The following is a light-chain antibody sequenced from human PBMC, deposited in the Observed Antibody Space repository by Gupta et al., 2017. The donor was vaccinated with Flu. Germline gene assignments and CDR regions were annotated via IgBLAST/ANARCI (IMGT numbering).Light chain of an antibody. CDR3: MQSVETPIT. CDR2: LNS. CDR1: QSLIYKNGNNH. J-gene: IGKJ5*01. V-gene: IGKV2-28*01. Sequence: DILLTQSPLSLSVTPGEPASISCTSTQSLIYKNGNNHLDWYLQRPGQSPQLLIYLNSRRASGVPDRFRGSGSGTGFTLIISRVEAEDVGTYYCMQSVETPITFGQGTRLEI.